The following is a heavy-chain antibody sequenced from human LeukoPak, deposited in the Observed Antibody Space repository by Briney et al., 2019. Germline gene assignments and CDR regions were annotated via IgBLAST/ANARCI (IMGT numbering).Heavy chain of an antibody. CDR2: ISDSGGST. CDR3: AKTPKTGSFDY. Sequence: GGALRLSCAASGFTFSNYAMNWVRQAPGKGLEWVSTISDSGGSTYYADSVKGRFTISRDNSKNTLYLQMNSLRAEDMAVYFCAKTPKTGSFDYWGQGTLVTVSS. D-gene: IGHD7-27*01. J-gene: IGHJ4*02. CDR1: GFTFSNYA. V-gene: IGHV3-23*01.